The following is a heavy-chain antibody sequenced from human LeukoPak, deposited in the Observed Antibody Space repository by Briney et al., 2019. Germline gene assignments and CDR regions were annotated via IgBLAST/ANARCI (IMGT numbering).Heavy chain of an antibody. J-gene: IGHJ6*02. CDR2: ISGSGART. D-gene: IGHD3-10*01. V-gene: IGHV3-23*01. Sequence: PGGSLRLSCAASGFTFSSYAMNWVRQAPGKGLEWVSSISGSGARTDYADSVKGRFTISRDNSKNTLHLQMNSLRAEDTAVYYCAREGGGSGTPGYYYGMDVWGQGTTVTVSS. CDR3: AREGGGSGTPGYYYGMDV. CDR1: GFTFSSYA.